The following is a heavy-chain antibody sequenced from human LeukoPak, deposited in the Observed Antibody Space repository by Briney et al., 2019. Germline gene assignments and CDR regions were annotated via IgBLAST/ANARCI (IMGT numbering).Heavy chain of an antibody. D-gene: IGHD5-12*01. Sequence: PGGSLGLSCAASGFTFSSYWMSWVRQAPGKGLEWVANIKEDGSEKYYVDSAKGRFTISRDNAKNSLYLQMNSLRAEDTAVYYCARERGYSAYDSDYWGQGTLVTVSS. V-gene: IGHV3-7*01. J-gene: IGHJ4*02. CDR2: IKEDGSEK. CDR1: GFTFSSYW. CDR3: ARERGYSAYDSDY.